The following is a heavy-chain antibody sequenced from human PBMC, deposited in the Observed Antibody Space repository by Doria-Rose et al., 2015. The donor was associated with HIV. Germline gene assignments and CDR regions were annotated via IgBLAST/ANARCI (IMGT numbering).Heavy chain of an antibody. Sequence: SGPVLVKPTETLTLTYTVSGVSLSSPGMGVSWIRQPPGKALEWLAHIFSDDERSFKTSLKSRLTISRGTSKSQVVLTMTDMDPVDTATYYCARIKSSRWYHKYYFDFWGQGTLVIVSA. CDR1: GVSLSSPGMG. V-gene: IGHV2-26*01. D-gene: IGHD6-13*01. CDR2: IFSDDER. J-gene: IGHJ4*02. CDR3: ARIKSSRWYHKYYFDF.